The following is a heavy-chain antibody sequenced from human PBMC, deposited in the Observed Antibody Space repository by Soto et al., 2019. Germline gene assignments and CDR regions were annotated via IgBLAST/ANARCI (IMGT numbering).Heavy chain of an antibody. CDR3: ARQGSNGAYVYYPMDV. Sequence: ESLKVSFKGCQDRFNSYWIGWVRQRPGKGLEWIGMIYPGDSYTTYSPSFEGQVTMSVDKSISTAYLEWNSLKASDSATYYCARQGSNGAYVYYPMDVWGQGTTVTVSS. CDR2: IYPGDSYT. CDR1: QDRFNSYW. J-gene: IGHJ6*02. V-gene: IGHV5-51*01. D-gene: IGHD3-16*01.